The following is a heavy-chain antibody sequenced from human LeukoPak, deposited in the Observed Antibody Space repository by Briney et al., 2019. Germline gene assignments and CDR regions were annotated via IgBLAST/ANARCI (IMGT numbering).Heavy chain of an antibody. V-gene: IGHV1-69*05. CDR2: IIPIFGTA. CDR3: ARDPLGYGGNRYFDY. D-gene: IGHD4-23*01. Sequence: SVKVSCKASGYTFTGYYMHWVRQAPGQGLEWMGRIIPIFGTANYAQKFQGRVTITTDESTSTAYMELSSLRSEDTAVYYCARDPLGYGGNRYFDYWGQGTLVTVSS. CDR1: GYTFTGYY. J-gene: IGHJ4*02.